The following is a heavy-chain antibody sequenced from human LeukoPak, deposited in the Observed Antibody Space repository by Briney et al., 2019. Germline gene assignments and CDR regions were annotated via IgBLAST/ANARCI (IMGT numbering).Heavy chain of an antibody. CDR2: INPNSGGT. CDR1: GYTFTGYY. D-gene: IGHD1-26*01. CDR3: AREEGATMAANWFDP. Sequence: ASVKVSCKASGYTFTGYYIQWVRQAPGQGLEWMGWINPNSGGTNYAQKFQGRVTLTRDTSISTAYMELSGLRSDDTAVYYCAREEGATMAANWFDPWGQGTLVTVSS. V-gene: IGHV1-2*02. J-gene: IGHJ5*02.